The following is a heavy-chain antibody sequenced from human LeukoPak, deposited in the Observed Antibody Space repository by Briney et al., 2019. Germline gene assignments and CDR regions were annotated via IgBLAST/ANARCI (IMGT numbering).Heavy chain of an antibody. CDR2: ISAYNGNT. J-gene: IGHJ4*02. CDR1: GYSFTNYG. Sequence: ASVKVSCKTSGYSFTNYGMNWVRQAPGQGLEWMGWISAYNGNTNYAQKLQGRVTMTTDTSTSTAYMELRSLRSDDTAVYYCARVEGYYDSSGYYYWGQGTLVTVSS. CDR3: ARVEGYYDSSGYYY. D-gene: IGHD3-22*01. V-gene: IGHV1-18*01.